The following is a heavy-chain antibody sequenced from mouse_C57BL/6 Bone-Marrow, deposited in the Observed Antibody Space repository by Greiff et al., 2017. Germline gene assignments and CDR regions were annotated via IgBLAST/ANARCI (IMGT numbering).Heavy chain of an antibody. D-gene: IGHD2-12*01. Sequence: EVKLMASGGGLVKPGGSLKLSCAASGFTFSSYAMSWVRQTPEKRLEWVATISDGGSYTYYPDNVKGRFTISRDNAKNNLYLQMSHLKSEDTAMYYCAKPYDEGDAMDYWGQGTSVTVSS. CDR3: AKPYDEGDAMDY. CDR2: ISDGGSYT. J-gene: IGHJ4*01. CDR1: GFTFSSYA. V-gene: IGHV5-4*03.